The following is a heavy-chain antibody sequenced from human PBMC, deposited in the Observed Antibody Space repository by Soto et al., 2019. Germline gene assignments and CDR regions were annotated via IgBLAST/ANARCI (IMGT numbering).Heavy chain of an antibody. J-gene: IGHJ6*02. CDR2: ISYDGSYK. D-gene: IGHD4-4*01. CDR1: GFTFSTYA. CDR3: VRVQSNGADTNYRGSHSSGMYV. Sequence: QVHLVESGGGVVQPGRSLRLSCAASGFTFSTYAMHWVRQAPGKGLEWVAVISYDGSYKNYADSVKGRFTISRDNSKNMLYLQMNSLGAEDTAVYYCVRVQSNGADTNYRGSHSSGMYVWGLGTTVTASS. V-gene: IGHV3-30*04.